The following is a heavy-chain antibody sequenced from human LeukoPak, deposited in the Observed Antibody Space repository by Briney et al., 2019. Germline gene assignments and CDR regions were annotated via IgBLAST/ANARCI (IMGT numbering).Heavy chain of an antibody. Sequence: GGSLRLSCAASGFTFSSYSMNWVRQAPGKGLEWVAFIRYDERNKYYSDSVKGRFTISRDNSKNTLYLQMNTLRPEDTAVYYCARYISWWDVWGKGTTVTISS. CDR1: GFTFSSYS. D-gene: IGHD6-13*01. J-gene: IGHJ6*04. CDR2: IRYDERNK. V-gene: IGHV3-33*08. CDR3: ARYISWWDV.